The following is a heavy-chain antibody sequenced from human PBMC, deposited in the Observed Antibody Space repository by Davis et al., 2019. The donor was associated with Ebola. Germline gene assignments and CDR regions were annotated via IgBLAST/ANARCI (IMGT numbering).Heavy chain of an antibody. J-gene: IGHJ4*02. V-gene: IGHV3-11*01. CDR1: GFTFSDYY. Sequence: GESLKISCAASGFTFSDYYMSWIRQAPGKGLEWVSYISSSCSTIYYADSVKGRFTISRDNAKNSLYLQMNSLRAEDTAVYYCARESQRYFDWFPASNWGQGTLVTVSS. CDR3: ARESQRYFDWFPASN. CDR2: ISSSCSTI. D-gene: IGHD3-9*01.